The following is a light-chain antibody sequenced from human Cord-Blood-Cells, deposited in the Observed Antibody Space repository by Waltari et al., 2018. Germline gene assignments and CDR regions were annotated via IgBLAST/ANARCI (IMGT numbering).Light chain of an antibody. Sequence: QSALTQPASVSGSPGQSITITCTGTSSDVGGYHLVSWYQQHPGKAPKLMIYEVSKRPSGVSNRFSGSKSGNTASLTISGLQAEDEADYYCCSYAGSSTLYVFGTGTKVTVL. CDR2: EVS. J-gene: IGLJ1*01. CDR3: CSYAGSSTLYV. CDR1: SSDVGGYHL. V-gene: IGLV2-23*02.